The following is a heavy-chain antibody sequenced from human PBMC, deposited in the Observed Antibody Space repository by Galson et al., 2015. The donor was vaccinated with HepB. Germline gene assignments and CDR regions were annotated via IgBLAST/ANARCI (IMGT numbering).Heavy chain of an antibody. CDR2: INPSGGST. CDR1: GYTFTSYY. J-gene: IGHJ6*02. CDR3: ARDGRIAERMMYYYYGMDV. Sequence: SVKVSCKASGYTFTSYYMHWVRQAPGQGLEWMGIINPSGGSTSYAQKFQGRVTMTRDTSTSTVYMELSSLRSEDTSVYYCARDGRIAERMMYYYYGMDVWGQGTTVTVSS. D-gene: IGHD6-13*01. V-gene: IGHV1-46*01.